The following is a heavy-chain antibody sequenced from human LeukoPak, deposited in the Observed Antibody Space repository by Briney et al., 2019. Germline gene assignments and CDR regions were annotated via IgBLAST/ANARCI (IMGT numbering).Heavy chain of an antibody. J-gene: IGHJ4*02. CDR3: ARGGIPEPFDY. Sequence: ASVKVSCKASGYTFTSYGISWVRQAPGQGLEWMGWISAYNGNTNYAQKLQGRVTMTTAPTTSTAYMELTTLKSYATAVYYCARGGIPEPFDYWGQGTLVTVSS. CDR1: GYTFTSYG. V-gene: IGHV1-18*01. D-gene: IGHD1-14*01. CDR2: ISAYNGNT.